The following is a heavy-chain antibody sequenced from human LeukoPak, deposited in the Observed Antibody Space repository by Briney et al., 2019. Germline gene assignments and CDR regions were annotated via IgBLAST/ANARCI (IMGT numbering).Heavy chain of an antibody. CDR2: IYFSGST. CDR3: ARVGGSNFYNYGMDV. CDR1: DDSIGNYY. J-gene: IGHJ6*02. D-gene: IGHD4-11*01. V-gene: IGHV4-59*01. Sequence: SETLSLTCTVSDDSIGNYYWSWIRQSPGKGPEWIGYIYFSGSTNYNPSLKRRVTMSVVTSKNQFSLRLTSVTAADTATYYCARVGGSNFYNYGMDVWGQGTTVIVSS.